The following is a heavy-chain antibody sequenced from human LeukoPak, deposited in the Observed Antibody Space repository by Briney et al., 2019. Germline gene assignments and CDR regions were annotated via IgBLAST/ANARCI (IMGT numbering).Heavy chain of an antibody. Sequence: ASVKVSCKASGYTLTNYAIHWVRQAPGQRLEWMGWFNSDTGNTQYSQKFQGRVSISRDTSANTAYMELNRLRPDDTAVYYCARDHLDTAMATDWFDPWGQGTLVTVSS. CDR2: FNSDTGNT. CDR1: GYTLTNYA. CDR3: ARDHLDTAMATDWFDP. J-gene: IGHJ5*02. V-gene: IGHV1-3*01. D-gene: IGHD5-18*01.